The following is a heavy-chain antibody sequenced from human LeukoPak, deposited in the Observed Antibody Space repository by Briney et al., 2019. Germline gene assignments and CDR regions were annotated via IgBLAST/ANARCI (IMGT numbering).Heavy chain of an antibody. CDR2: IIPIFGTA. D-gene: IGHD6-19*01. V-gene: IGHV1-69*05. CDR3: ASLVRYEYSSGWCWFDP. J-gene: IGHJ5*02. CDR1: RRIYSSYA. Sequence: SVKVFCKSSRRIYSSYAISWVRQACGQGREWMGGIIPIFGTANYAQKAQCRVTSTTAESTSTAYLELSSLRSEDTAVYYCASLVRYEYSSGWCWFDPWGQGTLVTVSS.